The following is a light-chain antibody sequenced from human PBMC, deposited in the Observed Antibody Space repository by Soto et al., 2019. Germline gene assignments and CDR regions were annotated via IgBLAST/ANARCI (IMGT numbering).Light chain of an antibody. CDR3: QQSYISPR. CDR2: AAS. Sequence: DSQMTQTPSTLSASVGDRVTITCRASQSISSWLAWYQQKPGKAPKLLIYAASNLQSGVPSRFRGSGSGTDFTLAINGLQPEDFATYYCQQSYISPRFGQGTKVEIK. V-gene: IGKV1-39*01. J-gene: IGKJ2*01. CDR1: QSISSW.